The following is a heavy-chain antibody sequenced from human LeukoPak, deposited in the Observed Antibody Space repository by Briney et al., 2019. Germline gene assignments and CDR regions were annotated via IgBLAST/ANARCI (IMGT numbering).Heavy chain of an antibody. CDR2: ISSSSSYV. D-gene: IGHD2-15*01. Sequence: MSGGSLRLSCAASGFTFSSYSMNWVRQAPGKGLEWVSSISSSSSYVYYADSVKGRFTISRDNAKNSLYLQMNSLRAEDTAVYYCAVVAATSADYWGQGTLVTVSS. J-gene: IGHJ4*02. V-gene: IGHV3-21*01. CDR3: AVVAATSADY. CDR1: GFTFSSYS.